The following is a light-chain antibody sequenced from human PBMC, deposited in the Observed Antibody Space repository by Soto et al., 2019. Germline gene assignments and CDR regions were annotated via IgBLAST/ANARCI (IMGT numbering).Light chain of an antibody. CDR3: QQYGSSPLT. CDR2: GAS. Sequence: EIVLTQSPGTLSLSPGERATLSCRASQSVSSSYLAWYQQKPGQAPRLLIYGASSRATGIPDRFSGSGSGTDSTLTISRLEPEDFAVYYCQQYGSSPLTVGGGTKVEIK. CDR1: QSVSSSY. V-gene: IGKV3-20*01. J-gene: IGKJ4*01.